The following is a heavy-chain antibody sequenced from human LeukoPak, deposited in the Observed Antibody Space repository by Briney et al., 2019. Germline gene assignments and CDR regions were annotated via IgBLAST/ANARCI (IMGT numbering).Heavy chain of an antibody. CDR3: ARESTGFGEFVWFDP. CDR1: GGSISSYY. CDR2: IYYSEST. V-gene: IGHV4-59*12. J-gene: IGHJ5*02. Sequence: SETLSLTCTVSGGSISSYYWSWIRQPPGKGLEWIGYIYYSESTNYNPSLKSRVTISVDTSKNQFSLKLSSVTAADTAVYYCARESTGFGEFVWFDPWGQGTLVTVSS. D-gene: IGHD3-10*01.